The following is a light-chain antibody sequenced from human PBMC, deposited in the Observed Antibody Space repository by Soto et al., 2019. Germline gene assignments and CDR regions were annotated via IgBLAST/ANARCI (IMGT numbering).Light chain of an antibody. Sequence: QSVLTQPPSVSAAPGQKVTISCSGGNSNIGNNFVSWYQQLPGTAPKLLIYDNNRRPSGIPDRFSGSKSGTSATLGITGLQTGDEADYYCGAWDSSLSAVVFGGGTKLTVL. CDR1: NSNIGNNF. CDR2: DNN. J-gene: IGLJ2*01. CDR3: GAWDSSLSAVV. V-gene: IGLV1-51*01.